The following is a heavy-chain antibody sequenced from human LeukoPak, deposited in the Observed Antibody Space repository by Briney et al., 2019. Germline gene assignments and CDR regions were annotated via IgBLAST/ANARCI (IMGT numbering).Heavy chain of an antibody. CDR1: GGSLSNYY. CDR2: IFTSGSV. D-gene: IGHD6-13*01. V-gene: IGHV4-4*07. Sequence: NPSETLSLTCTVSGGSLSNYYWSWIRQPDGKGLEWIGRIFTSGSVNYNPSLKSRVTMSVDTSKNQFSLNLTSVTAADTAVYFCARGINSGDSRSFDPWGQGTLVTVSS. CDR3: ARGINSGDSRSFDP. J-gene: IGHJ5*02.